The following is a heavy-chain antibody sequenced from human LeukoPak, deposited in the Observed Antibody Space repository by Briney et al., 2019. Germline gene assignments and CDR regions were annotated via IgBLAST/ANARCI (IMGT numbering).Heavy chain of an antibody. Sequence: GGSLRLSCEASGFIFSSYAMNWVRQAPGKGLEWVSGISGSGSGAYYADSVNGRVTISRDNDKNTLFLQMNSLSAEDTAVYYCARRGSGWTDHTFDYWGQGTLVTVSS. CDR1: GFIFSSYA. D-gene: IGHD6-19*01. V-gene: IGHV3-23*01. CDR3: ARRGSGWTDHTFDY. CDR2: ISGSGSGA. J-gene: IGHJ4*02.